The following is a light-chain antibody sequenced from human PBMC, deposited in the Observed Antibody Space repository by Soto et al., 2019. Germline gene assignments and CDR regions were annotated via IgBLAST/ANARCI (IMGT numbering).Light chain of an antibody. CDR1: QSVTSNY. J-gene: IGKJ5*01. V-gene: IGKV3-20*01. CDR3: QQYAESPIT. Sequence: EIVLTQSPGTLSLSPGEGATLSCRASQSVTSNYLAWFQQKPGQPPRLLISGASSRVPGIPDKFSGSGSGTDFTLTISRLEPEDFAVYFCQQYAESPITFGQGTRLEIK. CDR2: GAS.